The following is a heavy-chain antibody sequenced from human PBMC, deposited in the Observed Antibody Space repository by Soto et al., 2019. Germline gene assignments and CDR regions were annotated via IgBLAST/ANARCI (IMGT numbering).Heavy chain of an antibody. CDR2: ISYDGSNK. CDR1: GFTFSSYA. D-gene: IGHD6-19*01. V-gene: IGHV3-30-3*01. J-gene: IGHJ4*02. CDR3: ARGSRTGIAVAGLVKY. Sequence: GGSLRLSCAASGFTFSSYAMHWVRQAPGKGLEWVAVISYDGSNKYYADSVKGRFTISRDNSKNTLYLQMNSLSAEDTAVYYCARGSRTGIAVAGLVKYWGQGTLVTVSS.